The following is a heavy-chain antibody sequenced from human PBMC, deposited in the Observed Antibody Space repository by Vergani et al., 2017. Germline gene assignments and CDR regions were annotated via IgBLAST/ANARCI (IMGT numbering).Heavy chain of an antibody. CDR3: ARPMRLGYCSSTSCYTGAFDI. Sequence: QVQLVESGGGLVKPGGSLRLSCAASGFTFSDYYMSWIRQAPGKGLEWVSYISSSGSTIYYADSVKGRFTISRDNAKNSLYLQMNSLRAEDTAVYNCARPMRLGYCSSTSCYTGAFDIWGQGTMVTVSS. D-gene: IGHD2-2*02. J-gene: IGHJ3*02. CDR1: GFTFSDYY. CDR2: ISSSGSTI. V-gene: IGHV3-11*01.